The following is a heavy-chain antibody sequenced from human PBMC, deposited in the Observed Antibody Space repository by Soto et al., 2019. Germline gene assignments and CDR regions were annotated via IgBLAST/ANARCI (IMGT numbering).Heavy chain of an antibody. CDR1: GGTFSSYT. J-gene: IGHJ4*02. Sequence: QVQLVKSGAEVKNPGSSVKVSCKASGGTFSSYTISWVRQAPGQGLEWMGRIIPILGIANYAQKFQGRVTITADKSTSTAYMELSSLRSEDTAVYYCARNQGDSSSPIDYWRQGTLVTVSS. V-gene: IGHV1-69*02. CDR3: ARNQGDSSSPIDY. CDR2: IIPILGIA. D-gene: IGHD6-6*01.